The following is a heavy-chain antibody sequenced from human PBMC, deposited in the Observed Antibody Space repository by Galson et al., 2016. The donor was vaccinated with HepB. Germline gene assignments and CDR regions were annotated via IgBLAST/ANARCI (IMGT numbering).Heavy chain of an antibody. D-gene: IGHD6-13*01. V-gene: IGHV4-4*02. CDR1: GGSISTDTW. Sequence: SETLSLTCAVSGGSISTDTWWHWVRQSPGQGLEWIGEIYHGGYTNYNPSLKSRLSMSVDKSKNQFSLKLSSVTAADTAVYYCARESSSWYQNWFDPWGQGTLVTVSS. CDR3: ARESSSWYQNWFDP. CDR2: IYHGGYT. J-gene: IGHJ5*02.